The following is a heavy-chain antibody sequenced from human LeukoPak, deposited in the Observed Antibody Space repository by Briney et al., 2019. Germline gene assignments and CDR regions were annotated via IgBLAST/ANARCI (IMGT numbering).Heavy chain of an antibody. D-gene: IGHD3-10*01. V-gene: IGHV4-59*08. CDR3: ARLDGYGSGGFFDY. CDR1: GGSISSYY. CDR2: IYYSGST. Sequence: SETLSLTCTVSGGSISSYYWTWIRQPPGKGLEWIGYIYYSGSTNYNPSLKSRVTIAVDTSKSQFSLKLSSVTAADTAVYYCARLDGYGSGGFFDYWGQGTLVTVSS. J-gene: IGHJ4*02.